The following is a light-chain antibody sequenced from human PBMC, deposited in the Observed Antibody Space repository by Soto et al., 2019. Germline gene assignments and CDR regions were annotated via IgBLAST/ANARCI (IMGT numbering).Light chain of an antibody. V-gene: IGKV3-20*01. CDR3: QQYGSSQWT. Sequence: EIVLTQSPDTLSLSPGERATLSCRASQSVSSSYLAWYQQKPGQAPRLLIYGALSRATGIPDRFSGSGSGTDFTLTTCILEPEDFAVYYCQQYGSSQWTFGQGTKVEIK. CDR2: GAL. CDR1: QSVSSSY. J-gene: IGKJ1*01.